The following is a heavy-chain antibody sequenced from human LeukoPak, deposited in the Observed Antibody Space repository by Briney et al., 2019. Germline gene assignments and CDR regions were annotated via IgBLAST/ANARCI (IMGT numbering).Heavy chain of an antibody. J-gene: IGHJ4*02. CDR1: GGSISSYY. D-gene: IGHD6-25*01. Sequence: SETLSLTCTVSGGSISSYYWSWIRQPAGKGLEWIGRICTSGITKYNPSLKSRVSMSVDTSKNQFSLKMSSVTAADTAVYYCARADSSGWLSYYFDYWGQGTLVTVSS. CDR3: ARADSSGWLSYYFDY. V-gene: IGHV4-4*07. CDR2: ICTSGIT.